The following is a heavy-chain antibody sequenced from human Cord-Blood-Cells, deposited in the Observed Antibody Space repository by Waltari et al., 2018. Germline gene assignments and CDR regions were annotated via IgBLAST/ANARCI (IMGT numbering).Heavy chain of an antibody. D-gene: IGHD6-13*01. CDR3: ARAYSSSWYKVNWFEP. Sequence: QVQLVQSGAEVKKPGASVKVSCKASGYTFTGYYMHWVRQAPGQGLEWMGWINPTSGGTNYAQKFQGWVTMTRDTSISTAYMERSRLGSDDTAGYYCARAYSSSWYKVNWFEPWGQGTLVTVSS. J-gene: IGHJ5*02. CDR1: GYTFTGYY. CDR2: INPTSGGT. V-gene: IGHV1-2*04.